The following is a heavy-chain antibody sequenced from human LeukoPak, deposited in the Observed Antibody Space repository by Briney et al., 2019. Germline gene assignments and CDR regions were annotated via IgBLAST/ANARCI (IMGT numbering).Heavy chain of an antibody. V-gene: IGHV3-30-3*01. CDR2: ISYDGSNK. D-gene: IGHD3-22*01. CDR3: ARGPRFDSSAHGDDY. CDR1: GFTFSSYA. J-gene: IGHJ4*02. Sequence: PGGSLRRSCAASGFTFSSYAMHWVRQAPGKGLEWVAVISYDGSNKYYADSVKGRFTISRDNSKNTLYLQMNSLRAEDTAVYYCARGPRFDSSAHGDDYWGQGTLVTVSS.